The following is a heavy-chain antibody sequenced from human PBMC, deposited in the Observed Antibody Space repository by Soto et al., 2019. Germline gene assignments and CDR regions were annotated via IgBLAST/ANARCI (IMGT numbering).Heavy chain of an antibody. D-gene: IGHD2-15*01. Sequence: EVQLVESGGSLVQPGGSLRLSCAASGFTFSDHYMDWVRQAPGKGLEWVGRCRNKANSYTTEYAASVKGRFTISRDDSGDSLYVQIRSVKAEDTALYYCARVVVPFYFFDYCGQGTLVTVSS. J-gene: IGHJ4*02. CDR3: ARVVVPFYFFDY. CDR2: CRNKANSYTT. CDR1: GFTFSDHY. V-gene: IGHV3-72*01.